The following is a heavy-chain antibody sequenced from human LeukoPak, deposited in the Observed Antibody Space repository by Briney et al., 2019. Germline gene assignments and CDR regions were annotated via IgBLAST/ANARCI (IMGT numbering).Heavy chain of an antibody. V-gene: IGHV3-7*01. CDR2: MEEGRGEI. CDR1: GFPFSNYW. D-gene: IGHD4-23*01. Sequence: GGSLRLSCAASGFPFSNYWMSWVRQAPGKGLAWEANMEEGRGEINYVDSVKSRFTISRDNAKNSLYLQMNRLRVDDTAVYYCARDRGYSTFDYWGQGTLVTVSS. J-gene: IGHJ4*02. CDR3: ARDRGYSTFDY.